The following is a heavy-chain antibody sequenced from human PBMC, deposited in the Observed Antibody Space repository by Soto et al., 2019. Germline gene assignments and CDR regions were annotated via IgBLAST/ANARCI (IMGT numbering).Heavy chain of an antibody. V-gene: IGHV1-46*01. D-gene: IGHD5-12*01. J-gene: IGHJ4*02. CDR3: ARSPVTVATTLFYFDF. Sequence: GASVKVSCKASGYTFTTYFIHWVRQAPGQGLESMGIIDPSAGSTTYTRKFQGRVTMTRDTSTSTLYMEMRSLRSEDTAIIYCARSPVTVATTLFYFDFWGQGTPVTVSS. CDR1: GYTFTTYF. CDR2: IDPSAGST.